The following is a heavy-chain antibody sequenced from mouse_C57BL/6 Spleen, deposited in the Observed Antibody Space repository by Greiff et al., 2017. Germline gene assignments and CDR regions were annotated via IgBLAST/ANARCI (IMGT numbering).Heavy chain of an antibody. Sequence: QVQLKQPGAELVKPGASVKMSCKASGYTFTSYWITWVKQRPGQGLAWIGDIYPGSGSTNYNEKFTSKATLTVDTSSSTAYMQLSSLTSEDSAVYYGARGDGYYVRFAYWGQGTMVTVSA. CDR1: GYTFTSYW. J-gene: IGHJ3*01. CDR3: ARGDGYYVRFAY. D-gene: IGHD2-3*01. V-gene: IGHV1-55*01. CDR2: IYPGSGST.